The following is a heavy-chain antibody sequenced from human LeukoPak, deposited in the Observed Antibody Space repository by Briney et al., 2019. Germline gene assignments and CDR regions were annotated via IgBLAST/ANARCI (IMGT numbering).Heavy chain of an antibody. CDR2: IYYSGST. Sequence: SETLSLTCTVSGGSISSYYWSWIRQPPGKGLEWIGYIYYSGSTNYNPSLKSRVTISVDTSKNQFSLKLSSVTAADTAVCYCARMRGRDRGVHFDYWGQGTLVTVSS. J-gene: IGHJ4*02. V-gene: IGHV4-59*08. CDR3: ARMRGRDRGVHFDY. CDR1: GGSISSYY. D-gene: IGHD3-10*01.